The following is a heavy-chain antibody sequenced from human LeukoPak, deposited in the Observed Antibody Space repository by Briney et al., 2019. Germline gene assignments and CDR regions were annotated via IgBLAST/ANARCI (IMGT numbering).Heavy chain of an antibody. CDR2: INPNTGGT. Sequence: ASVKVSCKASGYTFTGFYMHWVRQAPGQGFEWMGWINPNTGGTKYEQKFQGRVTMTRDTSITTAYMELSGLTSDDTAVYYCASYPRYSSWPPFDYWGQGTLVTVSS. CDR1: GYTFTGFY. CDR3: ASYPRYSSWPPFDY. V-gene: IGHV1-2*02. J-gene: IGHJ4*02. D-gene: IGHD6-6*01.